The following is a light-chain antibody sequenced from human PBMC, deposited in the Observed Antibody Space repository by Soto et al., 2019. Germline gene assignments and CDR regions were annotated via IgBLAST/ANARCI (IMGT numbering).Light chain of an antibody. J-gene: IGKJ4*01. CDR1: QSISSY. CDR2: AAS. CDR3: QQSYSTPPT. Sequence: DIQLTQSPSLLSASVGDRVTITFLASQSISSYLNWYQQKPGKAPKLLIYAASSLQSGVPSRFSGSGSGTDFTLTISSLQPEDFATYYCQQSYSTPPTFGGGTKVDIK. V-gene: IGKV1-39*01.